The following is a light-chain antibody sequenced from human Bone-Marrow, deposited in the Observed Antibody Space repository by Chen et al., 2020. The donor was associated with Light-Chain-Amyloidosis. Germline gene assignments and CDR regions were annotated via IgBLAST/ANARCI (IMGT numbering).Light chain of an antibody. J-gene: IGLJ2*01. Sequence: SFVLTQSPSVSMAPGQTASITCGGNDIGSKSVHWYQQRPGQAPGLVIYYDTDRPSGIPARFSGANSGNTATLTISRVEAGDEADYYCQVWDATTLHVVFGGGTKLTVL. CDR3: QVWDATTLHVV. CDR2: YDT. V-gene: IGLV3-21*04. CDR1: DIGSKS.